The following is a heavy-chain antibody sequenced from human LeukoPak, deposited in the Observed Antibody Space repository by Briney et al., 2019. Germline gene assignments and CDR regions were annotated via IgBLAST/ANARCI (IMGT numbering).Heavy chain of an antibody. CDR3: STRIGYNYGYDY. V-gene: IGHV5-51*01. Sequence: GESLNISCKGSGYSFTNYWIAWVRQMPGKGLEWMGIICPGDSDTRYSPSFQGQVTISADKSISTAYLQWSSLKASDTAMYYCSTRIGYNYGYDYWGQGTLVTVSS. D-gene: IGHD5-18*01. CDR1: GYSFTNYW. CDR2: ICPGDSDT. J-gene: IGHJ4*02.